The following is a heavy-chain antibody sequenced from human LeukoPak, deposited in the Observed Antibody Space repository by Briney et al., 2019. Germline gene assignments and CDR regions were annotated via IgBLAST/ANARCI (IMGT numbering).Heavy chain of an antibody. CDR1: GFTFSSYA. Sequence: GGSLRLSCAASGFTFSSYAMSWVRQAPGKGLEWVSAISGSGGSTYYADSVKGRFTISRDNSKNTLYLQMNSLRAEDTAVYYCAKYFCGGGSCYHPPDYWGQGTLVTVSS. CDR2: ISGSGGST. CDR3: AKYFCGGGSCYHPPDY. J-gene: IGHJ4*02. V-gene: IGHV3-23*01. D-gene: IGHD2-15*01.